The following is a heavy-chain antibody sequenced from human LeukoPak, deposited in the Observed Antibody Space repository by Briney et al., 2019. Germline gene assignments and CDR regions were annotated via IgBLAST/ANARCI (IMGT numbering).Heavy chain of an antibody. V-gene: IGHV3-33*01. D-gene: IGHD2-2*01. CDR2: IWYDGSNK. Sequence: GGSLRLPCAASGFTFSSYGMHWVRQAPGKGLEWVAVIWYDGSNKYYADSVKGRFTISRDNSKNTLYLQMNSLRAEDTAVYYCARDRCSSTSCYIDYWGQGTLVTVSS. CDR1: GFTFSSYG. J-gene: IGHJ4*02. CDR3: ARDRCSSTSCYIDY.